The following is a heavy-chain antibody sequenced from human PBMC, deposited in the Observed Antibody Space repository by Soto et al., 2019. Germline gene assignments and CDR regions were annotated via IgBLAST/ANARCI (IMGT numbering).Heavy chain of an antibody. CDR1: GFTFSSYA. Sequence: QVQLVESGGGVVQPGRSLRLSCAASGFTFSSYAMQWVRQAPGKGLEWVAAMSFDGYDKYYADSVKGRFTISRDNSMDTLYLQMTSLRAEDTAVYYCARDLKKVVRGTDYWGQGTLVTVCS. J-gene: IGHJ4*02. CDR2: MSFDGYDK. CDR3: ARDLKKVVRGTDY. V-gene: IGHV3-30-3*01. D-gene: IGHD3-10*01.